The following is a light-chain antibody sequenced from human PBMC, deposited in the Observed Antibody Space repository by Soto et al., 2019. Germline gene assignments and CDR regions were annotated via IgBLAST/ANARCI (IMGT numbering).Light chain of an antibody. V-gene: IGLV2-14*01. J-gene: IGLJ1*01. CDR2: EVS. CDR1: SSDVGGYNY. CDR3: SSYTSSSTRV. Sequence: QSALTQPASVSGSPGQSITISCTGTSSDVGGYNYVSWYQQHPGKAPKLMIYEVSNRHSGVSNRFSGSKSGNTASLTISWLQAEDEADYYCSSYTSSSTRVFGTGTKVTVL.